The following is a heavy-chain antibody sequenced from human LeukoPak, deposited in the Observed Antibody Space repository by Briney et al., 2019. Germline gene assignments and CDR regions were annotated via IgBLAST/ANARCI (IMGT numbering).Heavy chain of an antibody. Sequence: GGSLRLSCAASGFTVSSNYMSWVRQAPGEGLEWVSVIYSGGSTYFADSVKGRFTISRDNSKNTLYLQMNSLRAEDTAVYYCARVTDDRSGYFPDAFDIWGQGTMVTVSS. CDR3: ARVTDDRSGYFPDAFDI. D-gene: IGHD3-22*01. J-gene: IGHJ3*02. V-gene: IGHV3-53*01. CDR2: IYSGGST. CDR1: GFTVSSNY.